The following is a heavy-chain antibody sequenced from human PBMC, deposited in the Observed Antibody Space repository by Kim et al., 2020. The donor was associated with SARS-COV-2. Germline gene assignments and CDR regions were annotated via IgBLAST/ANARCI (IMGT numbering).Heavy chain of an antibody. CDR3: ARVGYCSGGSCYTANYYYGMDV. Sequence: GGSLRLSCVASGFTFSSYAMHWVRQAPGKGLEWVAVISYDGSNKYYVDSVKGRFTISRDNSKNTLYLQMNSLRAEDTAVYYCARVGYCSGGSCYTANYYYGMDVWGQGTTVTVSS. CDR1: GFTFSSYA. CDR2: ISYDGSNK. V-gene: IGHV3-30*04. D-gene: IGHD2-15*01. J-gene: IGHJ6*02.